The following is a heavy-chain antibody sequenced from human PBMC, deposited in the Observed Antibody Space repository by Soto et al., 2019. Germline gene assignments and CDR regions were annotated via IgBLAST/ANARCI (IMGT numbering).Heavy chain of an antibody. CDR2: ISSSSSYI. CDR1: GFTFSSYS. J-gene: IGHJ6*02. V-gene: IGHV3-21*01. D-gene: IGHD2-2*01. CDR3: ARDHSIVVVPAAQTPPYYYYGMDV. Sequence: LRLSCAASGFTFSSYSMNWVRQAPGKGLEWVSSISSSSSYIYYADSVKGRFTISRDNAKNSLYLQMNSLRAEDTAVYYCARDHSIVVVPAAQTPPYYYYGMDVWGQGTTVTVSS.